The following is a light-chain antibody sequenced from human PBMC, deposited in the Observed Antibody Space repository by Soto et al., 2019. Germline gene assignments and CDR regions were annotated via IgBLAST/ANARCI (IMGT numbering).Light chain of an antibody. CDR1: SSVVGGYNY. Sequence: QSVLTQPASVSGSPGQSITISCTGTSSVVGGYNYVSWYQQHPGKAPKLMIYDVSNRPSGVSNRFSGSKSGNTASLTISGLQAVDEADYYCSSYTSSSTQVFGTGTKVTVL. V-gene: IGLV2-14*01. J-gene: IGLJ1*01. CDR2: DVS. CDR3: SSYTSSSTQV.